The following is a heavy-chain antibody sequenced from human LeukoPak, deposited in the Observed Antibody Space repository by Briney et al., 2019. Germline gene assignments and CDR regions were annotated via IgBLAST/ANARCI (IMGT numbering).Heavy chain of an antibody. CDR2: IWYDGSNK. J-gene: IGHJ6*02. Sequence: PGGSLRLSCAASGFTFSYYGMHWVRQAPGKGLEWVAVIWYDGSNKYYADSVKGRFTISRDNSKNTLYLQMNSQRAEDTAVYYCAKAIEPNFYFYYALDVWGQGTTVTVSS. CDR1: GFTFSYYG. D-gene: IGHD1-14*01. CDR3: AKAIEPNFYFYYALDV. V-gene: IGHV3-33*06.